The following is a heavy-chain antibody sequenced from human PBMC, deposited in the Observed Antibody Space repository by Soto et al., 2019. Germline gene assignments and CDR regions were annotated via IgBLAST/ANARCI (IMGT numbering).Heavy chain of an antibody. V-gene: IGHV4-39*01. CDR1: GGSISSSSYY. J-gene: IGHJ4*02. Sequence: QLQLQESGPGLVKPSETLSLTCTVSGGSISSSSYYWGWIRQPPGKGLEWIGSIYYSGSTYYNPSLKSRVTISVDTSKNQFSLKLSSVTAADTAVYYCASPPSGSYPPFFDYWGQGTLVTVSS. CDR3: ASPPSGSYPPFFDY. CDR2: IYYSGST. D-gene: IGHD3-10*01.